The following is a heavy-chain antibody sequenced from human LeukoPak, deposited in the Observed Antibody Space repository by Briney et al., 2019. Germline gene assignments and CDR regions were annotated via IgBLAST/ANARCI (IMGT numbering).Heavy chain of an antibody. CDR3: TSPVAGPTWDTDY. J-gene: IGHJ4*02. D-gene: IGHD6-19*01. V-gene: IGHV1-8*01. CDR2: MNPNSGNT. Sequence: ASVKVSCKASGYTFTSYDINWVRQATGQGLEWMGWMNPNSGNTGYAQKFQGRVTMTRNTSISTAYMELNSLRSEDTAVYYCTSPVAGPTWDTDYWGQGTLVTVSS. CDR1: GYTFTSYD.